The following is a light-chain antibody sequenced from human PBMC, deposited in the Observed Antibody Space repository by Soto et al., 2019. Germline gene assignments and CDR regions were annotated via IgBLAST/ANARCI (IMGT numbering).Light chain of an antibody. CDR1: QSVNSN. CDR2: GAS. CDR3: QQYNNWPLT. Sequence: EIVFTQSPATLSLSPGERATLSCRASQSVNSNLAWYQQTPGQAPRLLIYGASTRVTGTPARFSGSGSGTEFTLTISRLQSEDFAVYYCQQYNNWPLTFGGGTKVDIK. J-gene: IGKJ4*01. V-gene: IGKV3-15*01.